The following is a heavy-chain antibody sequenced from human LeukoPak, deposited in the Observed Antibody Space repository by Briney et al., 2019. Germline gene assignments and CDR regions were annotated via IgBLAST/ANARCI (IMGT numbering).Heavy chain of an antibody. Sequence: GASVKVSCKASGYTFTGYYMHWVRQAPGQGLEWMGWINPNSGGTNYAQKFQGRVTMTRDTSISTAYMELSRLRSDDTAVSYCARDWGQLFFNWFDPWGQGTLVTVSS. CDR3: ARDWGQLFFNWFDP. V-gene: IGHV1-2*02. CDR1: GYTFTGYY. CDR2: INPNSGGT. J-gene: IGHJ5*02. D-gene: IGHD2-2*01.